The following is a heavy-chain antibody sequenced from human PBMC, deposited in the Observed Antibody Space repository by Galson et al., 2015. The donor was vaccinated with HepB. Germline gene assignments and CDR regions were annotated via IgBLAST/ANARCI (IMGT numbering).Heavy chain of an antibody. D-gene: IGHD1-26*01. CDR1: GYTFTIYA. Sequence: SVKVSCKASGYTFTIYAMHWVRQAPGQGLEWMGLIDAGNGNTEYSQMFQDRVTITRDTSASIVYMDLSSLRSEDTAVYYCARPLGGGATLGFDYWGQGTLVTVSS. CDR3: ARPLGGGATLGFDY. J-gene: IGHJ4*02. V-gene: IGHV1-3*01. CDR2: IDAGNGNT.